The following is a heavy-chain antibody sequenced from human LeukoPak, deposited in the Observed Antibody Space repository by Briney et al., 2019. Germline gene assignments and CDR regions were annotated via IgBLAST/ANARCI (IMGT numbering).Heavy chain of an antibody. J-gene: IGHJ6*03. Sequence: ASVKVSCKASGYTFTSYGISWVRQAPGQGLEWMGWISAYNGNTNYAQKLQGRVTMTTDTSTSTAYMELRSLRSDDTAVYYCARVLPHDSSRLHIFHPLARYYYCMDVWGTGTTVTVSS. V-gene: IGHV1-18*01. CDR1: GYTFTSYG. D-gene: IGHD3-22*01. CDR2: ISAYNGNT. CDR3: ARVLPHDSSRLHIFHPLARYYYCMDV.